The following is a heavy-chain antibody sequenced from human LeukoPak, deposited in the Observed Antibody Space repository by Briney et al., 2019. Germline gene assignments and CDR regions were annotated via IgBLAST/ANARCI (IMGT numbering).Heavy chain of an antibody. CDR3: ARSVPYYDILTGYRGP. J-gene: IGHJ5*02. D-gene: IGHD3-9*01. Sequence: PSETLSLTCTVSGYSISSGYYWGWIRQPPGKGLEWIGSIYHSGSTYYNPSLKSRVTISVDTSKNQFSLKLSSVTAADTAVYYCARSVPYYDILTGYRGPWGQGTLVTVSS. CDR1: GYSISSGYY. CDR2: IYHSGST. V-gene: IGHV4-38-2*02.